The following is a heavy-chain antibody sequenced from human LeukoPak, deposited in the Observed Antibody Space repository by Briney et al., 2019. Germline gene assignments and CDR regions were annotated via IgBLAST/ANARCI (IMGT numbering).Heavy chain of an antibody. V-gene: IGHV4-39*02. CDR1: GGSISSSTYY. J-gene: IGHJ6*02. D-gene: IGHD1-1*01. CDR2: IYYSGST. Sequence: SESLSLTCTVSGGSISSSTYYWGWLRQPPGKGLEWIGSIYYSGSTYYNPSLKRRVTISVDTSKKRLSLKLSSVAAADTAVYYCKNLNDYYGMDVWGQGTTVTVSS. CDR3: KNLNDYYGMDV.